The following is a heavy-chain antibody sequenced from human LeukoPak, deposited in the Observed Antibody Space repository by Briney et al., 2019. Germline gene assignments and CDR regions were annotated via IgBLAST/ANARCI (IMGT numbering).Heavy chain of an antibody. CDR2: FDPEDGET. D-gene: IGHD3-9*01. CDR1: GYTLTELS. V-gene: IGHV1-24*01. Sequence: ASVKVSCKVSGYTLTELSMHWVRQAPGKGLEWMGGFDPEDGETIYAQKFQGRVTMTEDTSTDTAYMELSSLRSEDTAVYYCATHILTGYYRPFDYWGQGTLVTVSS. CDR3: ATHILTGYYRPFDY. J-gene: IGHJ4*02.